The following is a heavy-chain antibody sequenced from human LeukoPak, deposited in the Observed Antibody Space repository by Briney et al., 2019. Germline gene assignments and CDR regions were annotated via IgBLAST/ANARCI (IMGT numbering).Heavy chain of an antibody. J-gene: IGHJ6*04. CDR3: VMALTGYCSSTSCYYYYGMDV. Sequence: ASVKVSCKASGGTFSSYAISWVRQAPGQGLEWMGGIIPIFGTANYAQKFQGRVTITADESTSTAYMELSSLRSGDTAVYYCVMALTGYCSSTSCYYYYGMDVWGKGTTVTVSS. D-gene: IGHD2-2*01. V-gene: IGHV1-69*13. CDR1: GGTFSSYA. CDR2: IIPIFGTA.